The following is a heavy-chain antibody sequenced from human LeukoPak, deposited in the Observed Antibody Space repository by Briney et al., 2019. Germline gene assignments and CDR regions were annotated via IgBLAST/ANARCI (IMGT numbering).Heavy chain of an antibody. V-gene: IGHV4-31*03. CDR2: IYYSGST. CDR3: ARARVVPAAPFDP. CDR1: GGSISSGGHY. Sequence: TSQTLSLTCTVSGGSISSGGHYWSWIRQHPGKGLEWIGYIYYSGSTYYNPSLKSRVTISVDTSKNQFSLKLSSVTAADTAVYYCARARVVPAAPFDPWGQGTLVTVSS. J-gene: IGHJ5*02. D-gene: IGHD2-2*01.